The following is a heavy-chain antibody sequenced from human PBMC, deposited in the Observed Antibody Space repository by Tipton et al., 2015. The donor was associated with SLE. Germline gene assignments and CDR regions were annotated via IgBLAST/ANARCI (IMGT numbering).Heavy chain of an antibody. J-gene: IGHJ4*02. CDR1: GGSISSGGYY. V-gene: IGHV4-31*03. Sequence: TLSLTCTVSGGSISSGGYYWSWIRQHPGKGLEWIGYIYYSGSTYYNPSLKSRVTISVDTSKNQFSLKLSSVTAADAAVYYCAGSGEHYFDYWGQGTLVTVSS. D-gene: IGHD3-3*01. CDR3: AGSGEHYFDY. CDR2: IYYSGST.